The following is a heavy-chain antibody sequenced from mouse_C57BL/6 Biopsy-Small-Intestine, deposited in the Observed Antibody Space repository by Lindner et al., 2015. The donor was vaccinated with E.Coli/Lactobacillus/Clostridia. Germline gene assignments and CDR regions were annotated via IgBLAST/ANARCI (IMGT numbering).Heavy chain of an antibody. CDR1: GFTFSDYG. D-gene: IGHD4-1*02. CDR2: ISSGSSTI. Sequence: VQLQESGGGLVKPGGSRKLSYAASGFTFSDYGMHWVRQAPEKGLEWVAYISSGSSTIYYADTVKGRFTISRDNAKNTLFLQMTSLRSEDTAMYYCATNWGNAYWGQGALVTVSA. V-gene: IGHV5-17*01. CDR3: ATNWGNAY. J-gene: IGHJ3*01.